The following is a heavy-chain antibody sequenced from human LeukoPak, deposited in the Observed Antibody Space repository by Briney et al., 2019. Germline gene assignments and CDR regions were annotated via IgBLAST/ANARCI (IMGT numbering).Heavy chain of an antibody. CDR2: IYTTGST. CDR3: AGMHTVGYYYYYMDV. J-gene: IGHJ6*03. CDR1: GDSISNYY. Sequence: PSETLSLTCTVSGDSISNYYWSWIRQSAEKKLEYIGRIYTTGSTNSNPSLESRVTMSLDTSKNQFSLRLSSVTAADTAVYYCAGMHTVGYYYYYMDVWGKGTPVTVSS. D-gene: IGHD2-21*01. V-gene: IGHV4-4*07.